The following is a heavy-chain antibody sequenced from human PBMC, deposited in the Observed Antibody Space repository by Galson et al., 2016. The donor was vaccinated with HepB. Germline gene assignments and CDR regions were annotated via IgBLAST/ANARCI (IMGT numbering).Heavy chain of an antibody. Sequence: PALVKPTQTLTLTCNFSGFSLSESGVGVGWIRQPPGRALEWLALIIWDDDKRYRPSLKNRLTIATDTSKTQVVLTMTNMDPVDTATYFCARNRARVADYDYWGQGTLVTVSS. V-gene: IGHV2-5*02. CDR2: IIWDDDK. CDR1: GFSLSESGVG. D-gene: IGHD1-14*01. J-gene: IGHJ4*02. CDR3: ARNRARVADYDY.